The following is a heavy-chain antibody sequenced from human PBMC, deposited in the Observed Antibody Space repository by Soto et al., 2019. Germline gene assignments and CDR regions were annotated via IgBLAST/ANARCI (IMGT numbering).Heavy chain of an antibody. J-gene: IGHJ6*02. D-gene: IGHD6-13*01. V-gene: IGHV3-23*01. Sequence: PGGSLRLSCAASGFTFSSYAMTWVRQAPGKGLEWVSAISGSGGSTYYVDSVKGRFTISRDNSKNTLYLQMNSLRAEDTAVYHCTKHLSSSWYYGLDVWGQGNTVT. CDR3: TKHLSSSWYYGLDV. CDR1: GFTFSSYA. CDR2: ISGSGGST.